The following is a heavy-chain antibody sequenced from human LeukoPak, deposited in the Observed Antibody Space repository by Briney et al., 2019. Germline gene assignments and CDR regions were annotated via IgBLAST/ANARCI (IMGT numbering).Heavy chain of an antibody. CDR3: ARAHRSSSWVY. CDR1: GFTVSSNY. D-gene: IGHD6-13*01. J-gene: IGHJ4*02. V-gene: IGHV3-53*01. Sequence: PGGSLRLSCAASGFTVSSNYMSWVRQAPGKGLEWVSVIYSGGSTYYADSVKGRFTISRDNSKNTLYLQMNSLRAEDTAVYYCARAHRSSSWVYWGQGTLVTVSS. CDR2: IYSGGST.